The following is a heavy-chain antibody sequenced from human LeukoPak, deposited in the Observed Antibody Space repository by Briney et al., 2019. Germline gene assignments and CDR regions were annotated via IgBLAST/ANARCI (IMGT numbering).Heavy chain of an antibody. Sequence: PSETPSLTCTVSGGSISSSSYYWGWIRQPPGKGLEWIGSIYYSGSTYYNPSLKSRVTISVDTSKNRFSLKLSSVTAADTAVYYCARWGVVIGAFDIWGQGTMVTVSS. V-gene: IGHV4-39*07. D-gene: IGHD3-22*01. CDR2: IYYSGST. CDR3: ARWGVVIGAFDI. CDR1: GGSISSSSYY. J-gene: IGHJ3*02.